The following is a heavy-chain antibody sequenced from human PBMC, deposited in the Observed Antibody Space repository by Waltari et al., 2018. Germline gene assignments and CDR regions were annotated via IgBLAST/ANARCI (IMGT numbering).Heavy chain of an antibody. CDR2: IYYSGST. J-gene: IGHJ6*03. V-gene: IGHV4-59*11. D-gene: IGHD3-10*01. CDR1: GGPISSHY. CDR3: ARMYGSGSYYGRYYYYYMDV. Sequence: QVQLQESGPGLVKPSETLSLTCTVSGGPISSHYWSWARYPPGKGLEWIGFIYYSGSTNYNPSSKSRVTISVDTSKNQCPLKLGSVTAADTAVYYWARMYGSGSYYGRYYYYYMDVWGKGTTVTVSS.